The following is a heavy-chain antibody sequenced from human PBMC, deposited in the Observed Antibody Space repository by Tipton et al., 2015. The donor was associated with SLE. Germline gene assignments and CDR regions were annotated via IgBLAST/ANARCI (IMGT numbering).Heavy chain of an antibody. J-gene: IGHJ4*02. CDR3: AMYYYGSGSYRLFDY. CDR2: IYYSGST. D-gene: IGHD3-10*01. CDR1: GGSISSGGYY. Sequence: TLSLTCTVSGGSISSGGYYWSWVRQHPGKGLEWIGYIYYSGSTHYNPSLKSRVTISVDTSKNQFSLKLSSVTAADTAVYYCAMYYYGSGSYRLFDYWGQGTLVTVSS. V-gene: IGHV4-31*03.